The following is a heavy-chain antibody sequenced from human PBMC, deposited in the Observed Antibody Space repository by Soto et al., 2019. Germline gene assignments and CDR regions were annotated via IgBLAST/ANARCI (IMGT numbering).Heavy chain of an antibody. CDR2: ISGSGATT. CDR1: GFTFSSYD. CDR3: AKAIAVAVPYYFGMDV. Sequence: EVQLLESGGGLVQPGGSLRLSCAASGFTFSSYDMNWVRQAPGKGLEWVSAISGSGATTYYADSVKGRFTISRDISKKTLNLQMSSLRAEDTAVYYCAKAIAVAVPYYFGMDVWGQGTTVTVSS. V-gene: IGHV3-23*01. D-gene: IGHD6-19*01. J-gene: IGHJ6*02.